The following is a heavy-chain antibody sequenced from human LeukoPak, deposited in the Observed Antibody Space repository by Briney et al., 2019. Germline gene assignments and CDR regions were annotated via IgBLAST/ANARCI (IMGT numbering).Heavy chain of an antibody. CDR3: ARGASLYSGYDYYFDY. J-gene: IGHJ4*02. CDR2: IYYSGST. CDR1: GGSISSYY. V-gene: IGHV4-59*01. D-gene: IGHD5-12*01. Sequence: SETLSLTCTVSGGSISSYYWSWFRQPPGKGREWFGYIYYSGSTNYNPSLKSRVTISVDTSKNQFSLKLSSVTAADTAVYYCARGASLYSGYDYYFDYWGQGTLVTVSS.